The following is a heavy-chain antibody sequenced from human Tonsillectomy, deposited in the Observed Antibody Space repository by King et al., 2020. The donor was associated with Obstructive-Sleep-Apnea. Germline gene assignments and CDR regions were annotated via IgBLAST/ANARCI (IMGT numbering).Heavy chain of an antibody. J-gene: IGHJ3*02. Sequence: QLQESGPGLVKPSGTLSLTCAVSGGSISSSNWWSWVRQPPGKGLEWIGEIYHSGSTNYNPSLKSRVTISVDKSKNQFSLKLSSVTAADTAVYYCARVESETYYYDSSGYSQPLVAFDIWGQGTMVTVSS. D-gene: IGHD3-22*01. CDR1: GGSISSSNW. CDR3: ARVESETYYYDSSGYSQPLVAFDI. CDR2: IYHSGST. V-gene: IGHV4-4*02.